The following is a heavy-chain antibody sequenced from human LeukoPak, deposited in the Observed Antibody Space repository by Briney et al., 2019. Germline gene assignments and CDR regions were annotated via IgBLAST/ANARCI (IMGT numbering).Heavy chain of an antibody. J-gene: IGHJ4*02. Sequence: PGGSLRLSCAASGFTFSSYSMNWVRQAPGKGLEWVSSISSSSSYIYYADSVKGRFTISRDNAKNSLYLQMNSLRAEDTAVYYCAREGDPARFLEWLGTPSYFDYWGQGTLVTVSS. CDR2: ISSSSSYI. CDR3: AREGDPARFLEWLGTPSYFDY. D-gene: IGHD3-3*01. V-gene: IGHV3-21*01. CDR1: GFTFSSYS.